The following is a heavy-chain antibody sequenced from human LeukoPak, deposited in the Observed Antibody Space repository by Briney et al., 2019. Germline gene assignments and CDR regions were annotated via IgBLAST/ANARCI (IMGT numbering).Heavy chain of an antibody. J-gene: IGHJ4*02. CDR2: INHSGST. Sequence: SETLSLTCAVYGGSFSGYYWSWIRQPPGKGLEWIGEINHSGSTNYNPSLKSRVTISVDTSKNQFSLKLSSVTAADTAVYYCARGSRYSGSWWDYWGQGTLVTVSS. CDR3: ARGSRYSGSWWDY. D-gene: IGHD6-13*01. V-gene: IGHV4-34*01. CDR1: GGSFSGYY.